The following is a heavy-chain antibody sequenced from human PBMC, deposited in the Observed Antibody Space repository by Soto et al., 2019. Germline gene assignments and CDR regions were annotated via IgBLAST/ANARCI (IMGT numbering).Heavy chain of an antibody. J-gene: IGHJ5*02. CDR1: GYTFTSHD. CDR3: ASDMSTT. Sequence: QVQLVQSGAEVKKPGASVKVSCKASGYTFTSHDINWMRQTTGQGLEWMGWMNPNSGHTNYAQNFQGRVTMTRDTAINPAYMELTNQRSEDTAIYYCASDMSTTWGQGTLVTVSS. CDR2: MNPNSGHT. D-gene: IGHD2-2*01. V-gene: IGHV1-8*01.